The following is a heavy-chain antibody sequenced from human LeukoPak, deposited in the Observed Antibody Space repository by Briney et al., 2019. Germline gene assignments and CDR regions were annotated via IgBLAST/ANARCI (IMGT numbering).Heavy chain of an antibody. CDR1: GFTFSNYA. D-gene: IGHD5-18*01. Sequence: GASLRLSCAASGFTFSNYAMSWVRQAPGKGLEWVSAISGSGGSTYYADSVKGRFTISRDNSKNTLYLQMNSLRAEDTAVYYCAIRRGYSYGEFDYWGQGTLVTVSS. CDR3: AIRRGYSYGEFDY. J-gene: IGHJ4*02. V-gene: IGHV3-23*01. CDR2: ISGSGGST.